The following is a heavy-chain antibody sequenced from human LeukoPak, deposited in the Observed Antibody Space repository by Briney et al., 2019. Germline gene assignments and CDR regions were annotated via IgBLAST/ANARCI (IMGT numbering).Heavy chain of an antibody. CDR1: GYTFTSYD. V-gene: IGHV1-8*01. CDR2: MNPNSGNT. Sequence: ASVKVSCKASGYTFTSYDINWVRQATGQGLEWIGWMNPNSGNTGYAQKFQGRVTMTRNTSISTAYMELSSLRSEDTAVYYCARALRRAMVRGVTYYYMDVWGKGTTVTISS. CDR3: ARALRRAMVRGVTYYYMDV. D-gene: IGHD3-10*01. J-gene: IGHJ6*03.